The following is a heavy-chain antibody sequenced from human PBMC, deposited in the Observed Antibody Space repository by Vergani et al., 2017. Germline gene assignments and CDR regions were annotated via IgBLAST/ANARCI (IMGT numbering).Heavy chain of an antibody. Sequence: QVQLQQWGAGLLKPSEPLSLTCAVYGGSFSGYYWSWIRQPPGKGLEWIGEINHSGSTNYNPSLKSRVTISVDTSKNQFSLKLSSVTAADTAVYYCARLGSSGWPFDYWGQGTLVTVSS. CDR1: GGSFSGYY. CDR2: INHSGST. D-gene: IGHD6-19*01. CDR3: ARLGSSGWPFDY. V-gene: IGHV4-34*01. J-gene: IGHJ4*02.